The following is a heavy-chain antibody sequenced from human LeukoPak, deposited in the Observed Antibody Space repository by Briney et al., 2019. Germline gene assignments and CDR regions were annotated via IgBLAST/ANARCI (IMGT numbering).Heavy chain of an antibody. D-gene: IGHD3-10*01. V-gene: IGHV1-8*01. CDR2: MSPHSGNT. J-gene: IGHJ6*03. CDR3: ARAPARRSGSPQGYYYYMDV. Sequence: ASVKVSCKASGYTFTSYDINWVRQATGQGLEWMGWMSPHSGNTGYAQKFQGRVTMTWNTSISTAYMELSSLRSEDTAVYYCARAPARRSGSPQGYYYYMDVWGKGTTVTVSS. CDR1: GYTFTSYD.